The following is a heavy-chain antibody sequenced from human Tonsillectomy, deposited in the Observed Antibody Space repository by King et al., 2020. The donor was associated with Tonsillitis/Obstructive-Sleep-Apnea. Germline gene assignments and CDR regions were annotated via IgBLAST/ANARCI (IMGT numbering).Heavy chain of an antibody. J-gene: IGHJ4*02. CDR1: GGSISTYS. V-gene: IGHV4-59*01. CDR2: IFYSGST. D-gene: IGHD6-19*01. CDR3: AREASSGFDY. Sequence: QLQESGPGLVKPSETLSLTCTVSGGSISTYSWSWIRQPPGKGLEWIGYIFYSGSTNYNPSLKSRVPISVDTSRNQFSLKLSSVTAADTAVFYCAREASSGFDYWGQGILVTVSS.